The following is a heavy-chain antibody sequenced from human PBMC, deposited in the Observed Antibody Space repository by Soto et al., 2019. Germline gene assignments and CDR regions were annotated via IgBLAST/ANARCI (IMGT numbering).Heavy chain of an antibody. V-gene: IGHV1-46*01. Sequence: VSCKASGYTFTSYYMHWVRQAPGQGLEWMGIINPSGGSTSYAQKFQGRVTMTRDTSTSTVYMELSSLRSEDTAVYYCARELTQYCSGGSCYSPGAFDIWGQGTMVTVS. CDR3: ARELTQYCSGGSCYSPGAFDI. CDR1: GYTFTSYY. CDR2: INPSGGST. J-gene: IGHJ3*02. D-gene: IGHD2-15*01.